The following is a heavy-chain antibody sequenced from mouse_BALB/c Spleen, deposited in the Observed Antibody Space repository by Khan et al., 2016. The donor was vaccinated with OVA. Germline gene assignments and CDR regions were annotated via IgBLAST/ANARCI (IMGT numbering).Heavy chain of an antibody. Sequence: VQLQQSGPDLVKPGASVKLSCKASGYSFTLYYMSWVKQSHGKSLEWIGRVNPNTDNINYNQEFKGKAILTVDKSSNTAYMERRSLTSEDSAVYFCARGYDFFASWGQGTLVTVSA. V-gene: IGHV1-26*01. CDR2: VNPNTDNI. CDR3: ARGYDFFAS. D-gene: IGHD2-14*01. J-gene: IGHJ3*01. CDR1: GYSFTLYY.